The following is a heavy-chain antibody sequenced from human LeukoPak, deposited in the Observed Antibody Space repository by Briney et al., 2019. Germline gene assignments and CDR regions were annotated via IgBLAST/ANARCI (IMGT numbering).Heavy chain of an antibody. J-gene: IGHJ3*02. V-gene: IGHV4-4*02. Sequence: SGALSLTCGVSGGAISNTNWWNWVRQPPGKGLEWIGEIHYSGSTHYDPSLKSRVIISLDKSNNHFSLKLSSVTAADTAMYYCARATGEVPVRGWAFDIWGQGTMVTVSS. CDR1: GGAISNTNW. CDR2: IHYSGST. D-gene: IGHD2-15*01. CDR3: ARATGEVPVRGWAFDI.